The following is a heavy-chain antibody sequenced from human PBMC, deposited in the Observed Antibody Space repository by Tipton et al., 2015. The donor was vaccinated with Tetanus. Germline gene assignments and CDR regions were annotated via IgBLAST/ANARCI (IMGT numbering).Heavy chain of an antibody. V-gene: IGHV3-48*02. CDR1: GFTFSSYN. CDR3: ARAFFAAATS. D-gene: IGHD6-13*01. CDR2: ITSSSTI. Sequence: QLVQSGGGLVQPGGSLRLSCAASGFTFSSYNMNWVRQAPGKGLEWVSYITSSSTIYYADSVKGRFTISRDNAKNSLYLQMNSLRDDDTAVYYCARAFFAAATSWGQGTLVTVSS. J-gene: IGHJ5*02.